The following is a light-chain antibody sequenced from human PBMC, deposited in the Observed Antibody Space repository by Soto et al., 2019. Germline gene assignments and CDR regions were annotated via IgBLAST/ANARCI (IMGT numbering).Light chain of an antibody. Sequence: EIVLTQSPGTLSLSPGERATLSCRASQSIGNNYLAWYQHKPGQAPRLLIYGASNRAPGIPDRFSGSGSGTDFTLTIRRLEPEDFAIYYCQQYAASPRTFGQGTQVEVK. CDR2: GAS. V-gene: IGKV3-20*01. J-gene: IGKJ1*01. CDR3: QQYAASPRT. CDR1: QSIGNNY.